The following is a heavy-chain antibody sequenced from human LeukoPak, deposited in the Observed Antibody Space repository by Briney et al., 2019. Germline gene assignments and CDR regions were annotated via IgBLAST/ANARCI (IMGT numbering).Heavy chain of an antibody. CDR1: GFTFSSYS. D-gene: IGHD4-17*01. V-gene: IGHV3-21*01. J-gene: IGHJ4*02. CDR3: ARDPGLGGDYDDY. Sequence: GGSLRLSCAASGFTFSSYSMNWVRQAPENGLEWVSSISSSSSYIYYADSVKGRFTISRGNAKNSLYLQMNSLRAEDTAVYYCARDPGLGGDYDDYWGQGTLVTVSS. CDR2: ISSSSSYI.